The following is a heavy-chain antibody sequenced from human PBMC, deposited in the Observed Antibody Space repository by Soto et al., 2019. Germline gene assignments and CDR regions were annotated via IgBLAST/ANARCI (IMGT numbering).Heavy chain of an antibody. CDR1: GGTFSSYA. J-gene: IGHJ6*02. D-gene: IGHD2-2*01. CDR3: ARGVRGFSICSITSCYPHYYYGMDV. V-gene: IGHV1-69*01. CDR2: IIPIFGTA. Sequence: QVQLVQSGAEVKKPGSSVKVSCKASGGTFSSYAISWVRQAPGQGLEWMGGIIPIFGTANYAQKFQGRVTSNADEATSTGYMELSSLRSEDTAVYYCARGVRGFSICSITSCYPHYYYGMDVWGQWTTVTVSS.